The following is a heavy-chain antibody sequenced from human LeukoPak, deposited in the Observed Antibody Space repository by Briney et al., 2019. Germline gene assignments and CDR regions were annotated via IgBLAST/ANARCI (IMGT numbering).Heavy chain of an antibody. CDR3: ARWTKAEYYFDY. CDR2: INHSGST. CDR1: GGSFSGYY. Sequence: SETLSLTCAVYGGSFSGYYWSWTRQPPGKGLEWIGEINHSGSTNYNPSLKSRVTISVDTSKNQFSLKLSSVTAADTAVYYCARWTKAEYYFDYWGQGTLVTVSS. D-gene: IGHD3/OR15-3a*01. V-gene: IGHV4-34*01. J-gene: IGHJ4*02.